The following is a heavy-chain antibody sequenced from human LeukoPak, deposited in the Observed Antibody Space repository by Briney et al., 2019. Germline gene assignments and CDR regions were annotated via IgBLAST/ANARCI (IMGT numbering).Heavy chain of an antibody. CDR1: GSTLTSYG. CDR2: ISAYNGNT. V-gene: IGHV1-18*01. Sequence: ASVKVSCKAAGSTLTSYGISWVRQAPGQGLEWMGWISAYNGNTNYAQKLQGRVTMTTDTSTSTAYMELRSLRSDDTAVYYCARDLNGWFDPWGQGTLVTVSS. J-gene: IGHJ5*02. CDR3: ARDLNGWFDP. D-gene: IGHD2-8*01.